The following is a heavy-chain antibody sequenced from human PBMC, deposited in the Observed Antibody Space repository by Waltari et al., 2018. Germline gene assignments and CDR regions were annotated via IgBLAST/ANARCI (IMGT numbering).Heavy chain of an antibody. V-gene: IGHV1-2*02. CDR3: ARALGVRSSSLFDY. J-gene: IGHJ4*02. D-gene: IGHD6-13*01. CDR1: GYSFTGYL. CDR2: INPNSGDP. Sequence: QVQLVQSGAELKKPGASVKVSCKASGYSFTGYLIYWVRQAPGQGLEWMGWINPNSGDPSYAQRFQGRVTMTRDTSVNTAYMELSGLRSVDTAVYYCARALGVRSSSLFDYWGQGTLVTVSS.